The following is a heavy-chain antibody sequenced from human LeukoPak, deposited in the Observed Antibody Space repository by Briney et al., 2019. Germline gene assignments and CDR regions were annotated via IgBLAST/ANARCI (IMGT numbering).Heavy chain of an antibody. V-gene: IGHV4-4*07. J-gene: IGHJ6*02. D-gene: IGHD3-10*01. CDR1: GGSISSYY. CDR3: ARERFRGITMVRGVIIHYYYGMDV. CDR2: IYTIGST. Sequence: SETLSLTCTVSGGSISSYYWSWIRQPAGKGLEWIGRIYTIGSTNYNPSLKSRVTMSVDTSKNQFSLKLSSVTAADTAVYYCARERFRGITMVRGVIIHYYYGMDVWGQGTTVTVSS.